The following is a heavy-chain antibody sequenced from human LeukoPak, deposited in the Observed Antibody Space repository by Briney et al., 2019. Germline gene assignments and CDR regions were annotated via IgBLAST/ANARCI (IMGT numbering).Heavy chain of an antibody. V-gene: IGHV3-23*01. CDR2: ISSSGGST. J-gene: IGHJ4*02. Sequence: PGGSLRLSCAASGFTFSTYAMSWVRQAPGKGLEWVSAISSSGGSTYYADSVKGRFTISRENSKNTLYLQMNSLRAEDTAVYYCAKYCGYSSSWYKLGFDYWGQGTLVTVSS. CDR1: GFTFSTYA. CDR3: AKYCGYSSSWYKLGFDY. D-gene: IGHD6-13*01.